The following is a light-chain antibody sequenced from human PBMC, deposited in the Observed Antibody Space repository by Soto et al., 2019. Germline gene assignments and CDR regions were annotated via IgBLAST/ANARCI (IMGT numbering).Light chain of an antibody. Sequence: DIQMTQSPSTLSASVGDRVTITCRASQSLSSWLAWYQQKPGKAPKLLIYKASTLESGVPSRFSASGSGTAFTLTISSLQPDEFATYYCQQYNSYPFTFGGGSNVEIK. CDR1: QSLSSW. CDR2: KAS. CDR3: QQYNSYPFT. V-gene: IGKV1-5*03. J-gene: IGKJ4*01.